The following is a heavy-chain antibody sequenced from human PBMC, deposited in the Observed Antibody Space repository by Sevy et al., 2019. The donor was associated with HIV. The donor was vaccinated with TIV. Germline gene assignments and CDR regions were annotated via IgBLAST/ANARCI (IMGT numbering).Heavy chain of an antibody. Sequence: GGSLRLSCAASGFSFRSYWMSWVRQAPGKGLEWVANIRQDGSEKYDVHFVKGRFTISRDNAENSLYLQMNSLRVEDTAVYYCAREGSYGDHDYQYYYGMDVWGQGTTVTVS. CDR1: GFSFRSYW. D-gene: IGHD4-17*01. CDR2: IRQDGSEK. CDR3: AREGSYGDHDYQYYYGMDV. J-gene: IGHJ6*02. V-gene: IGHV3-7*01.